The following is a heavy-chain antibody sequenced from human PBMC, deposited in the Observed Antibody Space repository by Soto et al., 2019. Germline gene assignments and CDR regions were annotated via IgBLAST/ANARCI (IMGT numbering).Heavy chain of an antibody. CDR3: AKVIGGSESYWGGSHYYYALDV. D-gene: IGHD3-10*01. V-gene: IGHV3-23*01. J-gene: IGHJ6*02. CDR2: ISGSDGTT. Sequence: LRLSCAASGFTFSIYAMYWVRQAPGKGLEWVSVISGSDGTTFYADSVRGRVTSSRDNSRNMVYLQMISLRAEDTAVYYCAKVIGGSESYWGGSHYYYALDVWGQGTTVTVSS. CDR1: GFTFSIYA.